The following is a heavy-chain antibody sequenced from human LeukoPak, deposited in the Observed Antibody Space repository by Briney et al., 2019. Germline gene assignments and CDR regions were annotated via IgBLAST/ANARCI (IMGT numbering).Heavy chain of an antibody. CDR3: ARDLYSIAVAGGCDY. Sequence: PGGSLRLSCAASGFTFSSYAMHWDRQAPGKGLEWVAVISYDGSNKYYADSVKGRFTISRDNSKNTLYLQMNSLRAEDTAVYYCARDLYSIAVAGGCDYWGQGTLVTVSS. CDR1: GFTFSSYA. V-gene: IGHV3-30*04. CDR2: ISYDGSNK. D-gene: IGHD6-19*01. J-gene: IGHJ4*02.